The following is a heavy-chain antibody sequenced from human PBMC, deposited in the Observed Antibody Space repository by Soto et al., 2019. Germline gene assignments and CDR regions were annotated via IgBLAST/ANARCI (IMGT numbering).Heavy chain of an antibody. CDR1: GGSISSGGYY. Sequence: QVQLQESGPGLVKPSQILSLTCSVSGGSISSGGYYWSWIRQPPGEGLEWIGNIYYSGNTNYNPSLKSRVSISVDTSKDQFSLDVISVTAADTAVYYRARMVSTHFDFWGQGILVTVAS. CDR2: IYYSGNT. J-gene: IGHJ4*02. D-gene: IGHD2-8*01. CDR3: ARMVSTHFDF. V-gene: IGHV4-31*03.